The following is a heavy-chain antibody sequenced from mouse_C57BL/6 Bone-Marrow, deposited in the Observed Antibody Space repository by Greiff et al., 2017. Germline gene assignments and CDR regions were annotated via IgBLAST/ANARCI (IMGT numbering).Heavy chain of an antibody. V-gene: IGHV1-26*01. CDR3: ALMYYYGSSCAY. J-gene: IGHJ3*01. Sequence: VQLQQSGPELVKPGASVKISCKASGYTFTDYYMNWVKQSHGKSLEWIGDINPNNGGTSYNQKFKGKATLTVDKSSSTAYMELRSLTSEDSAVYYCALMYYYGSSCAYWGQGTLVTVSA. D-gene: IGHD1-1*01. CDR2: INPNNGGT. CDR1: GYTFTDYY.